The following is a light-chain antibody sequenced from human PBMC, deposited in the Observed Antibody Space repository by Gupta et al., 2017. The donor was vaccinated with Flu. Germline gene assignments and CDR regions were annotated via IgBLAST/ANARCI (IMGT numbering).Light chain of an antibody. J-gene: IGLJ2*01. Sequence: FLLTQPHSVSESPGTTVTLSCTRSSGSIASNSVQWYQQRPGSSPIIVIYENNQRPSGVPDRFSGSTDVSSTSAHLTIAGLKAEDDDYYYCQYYVNKDVGFGGGTMLTVL. CDR2: ENN. CDR1: SGSIASNS. V-gene: IGLV6-57*01. CDR3: QYYVNKDVG.